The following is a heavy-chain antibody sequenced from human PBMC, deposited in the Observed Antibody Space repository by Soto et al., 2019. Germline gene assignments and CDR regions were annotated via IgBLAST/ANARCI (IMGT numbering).Heavy chain of an antibody. V-gene: IGHV4-39*01. J-gene: IGHJ1*01. Sequence: QLQLQESGPGLVKPSETLSLTCTVSGGSISSSSYYWGWIRQPPGKGLEWIGSIYYSGSTYYNPSLKSRVTISVDTSKNQFSLKLSSVTAADTAVYYCARRTVWGSYDAEYFQHWGQGTLVTVSS. CDR2: IYYSGST. D-gene: IGHD1-26*01. CDR1: GGSISSSSYY. CDR3: ARRTVWGSYDAEYFQH.